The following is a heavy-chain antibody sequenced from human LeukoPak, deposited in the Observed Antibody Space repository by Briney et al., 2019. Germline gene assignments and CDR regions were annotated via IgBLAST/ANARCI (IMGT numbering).Heavy chain of an antibody. D-gene: IGHD4-17*01. CDR2: IYYNGNT. CDR1: GGSMRSYY. V-gene: IGHV4-59*08. CDR3: ARRYDDYASDSLDI. Sequence: SETLSLTCTVPGGSMRSYYWSWIRQPPGKGLEWIGYIYYNGNTNYNPSLKSRVTISVDTSKKQFSLKLTSVTAADTAVYYCARRYDDYASDSLDIWGRGTMVTVSS. J-gene: IGHJ3*02.